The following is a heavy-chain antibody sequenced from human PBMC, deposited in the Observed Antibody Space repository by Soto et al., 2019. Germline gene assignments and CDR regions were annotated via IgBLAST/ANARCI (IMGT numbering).Heavy chain of an antibody. V-gene: IGHV3-11*06. D-gene: IGHD1-20*01. CDR3: ARDSITGTAGIDY. Sequence: GGSLRLSCAASGFTFSDYYMSWIRQAPGRGLEWVSYISSSSSYTNYADSVKGRFTISRDNAKNSLYLQMNSLRAEDTAVYYCARDSITGTAGIDYCGQGTLVTVSS. CDR1: GFTFSDYY. CDR2: ISSSSSYT. J-gene: IGHJ4*02.